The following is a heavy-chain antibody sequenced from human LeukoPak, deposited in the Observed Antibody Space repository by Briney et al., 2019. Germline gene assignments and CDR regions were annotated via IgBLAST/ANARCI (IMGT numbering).Heavy chain of an antibody. CDR1: GYTLSDLS. V-gene: IGHV1-24*01. D-gene: IGHD3-10*01. CDR3: ARDLRFRGHGSRSYPYHFDY. CDR2: FDPEAVET. J-gene: IGHJ4*02. Sequence: GASVKVSSKVSGYTLSDLSIHWVRQAPGEGLEWMGGFDPEAVETIYAQNFEGRVIMTEDTSTDTAYMELSSLRSEDTAVYYCARDLRFRGHGSRSYPYHFDYWGQGTLVTVSS.